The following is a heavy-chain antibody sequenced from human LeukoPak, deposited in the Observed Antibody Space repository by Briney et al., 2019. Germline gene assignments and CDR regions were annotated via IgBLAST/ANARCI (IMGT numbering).Heavy chain of an antibody. CDR1: GFTFSSYG. J-gene: IGHJ6*03. CDR2: IRYDGSNK. CDR3: AKEVCDSSGYYCYYYMDV. V-gene: IGHV3-30*02. Sequence: PGGSLRLSCAASGFTFSSYGMHWVRQAPGKGLERVAFIRYDGSNKYYADSVKGRFTISRDNSKNTLYLQMNSLRAEDTAVYYCAKEVCDSSGYYCYYYMDVWGKGTTVTVSS. D-gene: IGHD3-22*01.